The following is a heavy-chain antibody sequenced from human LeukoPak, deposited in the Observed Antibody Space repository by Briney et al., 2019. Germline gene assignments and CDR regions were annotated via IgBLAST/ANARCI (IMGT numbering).Heavy chain of an antibody. J-gene: IGHJ3*02. CDR2: ISYDGSNK. D-gene: IGHD3-3*01. CDR1: GLTFSSYA. V-gene: IGHV3-30-3*01. Sequence: GGSLRLSCAASGLTFSSYAMHWVRQAPGKGMEWVAVISYDGSNKYYADSVKGRFTISRDNSKNTLYLQMNSLRAEDTAVYYCARADYDFWSGYPRGDAFDIWGQGTMVTVSS. CDR3: ARADYDFWSGYPRGDAFDI.